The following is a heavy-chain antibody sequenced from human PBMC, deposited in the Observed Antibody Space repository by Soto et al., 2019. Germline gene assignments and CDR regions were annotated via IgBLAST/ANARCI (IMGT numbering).Heavy chain of an antibody. Sequence: GASVKVSCKVSGYTLTELSMHWVRQAPGKGLEWMGGFDPEDGETIYAQKFQGRVTMTEDTSTDTAYMELSSLRSEDTAVYYCATDGRNYVILTGYYRRVGLMDVWGQGTTVTVSS. CDR1: GYTLTELS. CDR2: FDPEDGET. V-gene: IGHV1-24*01. CDR3: ATDGRNYVILTGYYRRVGLMDV. J-gene: IGHJ6*02. D-gene: IGHD3-9*01.